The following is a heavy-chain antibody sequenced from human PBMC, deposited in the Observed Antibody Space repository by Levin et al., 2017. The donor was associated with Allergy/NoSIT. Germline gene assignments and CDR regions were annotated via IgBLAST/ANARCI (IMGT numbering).Heavy chain of an antibody. J-gene: IGHJ4*02. CDR3: AKDRNDILTGTFDY. Sequence: PGGSLRLSCAASGFTFDDYAMHWVRQAPGKGLEWVSGISWNSGSIGYADSVKGRFTISRDNAKNSLYLQMNSLRAEDTALYYCAKDRNDILTGTFDYWGQGTLVTVSS. CDR2: ISWNSGSI. CDR1: GFTFDDYA. D-gene: IGHD3-9*01. V-gene: IGHV3-9*01.